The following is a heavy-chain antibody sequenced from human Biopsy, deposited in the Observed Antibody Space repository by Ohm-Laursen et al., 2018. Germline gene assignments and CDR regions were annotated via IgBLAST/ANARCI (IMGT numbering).Heavy chain of an antibody. CDR2: LYTSGDT. J-gene: IGHJ6*02. CDR1: GGLNSNYY. CDR3: VRGVDYYDPYHYYALDV. D-gene: IGHD3-22*01. Sequence: SETLSLTCSVSGGLNSNYYWSWVRQSAGKGLEWIGRLYTSGDTNYNPSLKSRVSVSEDTSRRQFSLRLPSVTAADTAVYYCVRGVDYYDPYHYYALDVWGQGTTVTVSS. V-gene: IGHV4-4*07.